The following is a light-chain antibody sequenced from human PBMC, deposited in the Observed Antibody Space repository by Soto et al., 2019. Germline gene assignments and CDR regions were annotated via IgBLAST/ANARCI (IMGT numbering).Light chain of an antibody. CDR1: QSISSY. Sequence: DIQMTQSPSSLSASVGDRVTITCRASQSISSYLNWYQQKPGKAPKLLIYAASSLQSGVPSRFGGSGSATDFTLTISSLQPEDFATYYCQQSYSTPWTFGQGTKVEIK. J-gene: IGKJ1*01. CDR2: AAS. CDR3: QQSYSTPWT. V-gene: IGKV1-39*01.